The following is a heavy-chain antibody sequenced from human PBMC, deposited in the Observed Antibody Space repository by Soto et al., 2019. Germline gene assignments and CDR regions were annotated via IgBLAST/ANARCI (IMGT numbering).Heavy chain of an antibody. J-gene: IGHJ4*02. CDR3: ARGLSVTLFDN. CDR2: LYYSGST. D-gene: IGHD4-17*01. V-gene: IGHV4-31*03. Sequence: QVQLQESGPGLVKPSQTLSLTCTVSGGSSSTGGYYWTWIHQHPGKGLEWIGYLYYSGSTYYNPSLKSRVTISVDTSKNQFSLKLSSVTAADTSVYYCARGLSVTLFDNWGKGTLVTVSS. CDR1: GGSSSTGGYY.